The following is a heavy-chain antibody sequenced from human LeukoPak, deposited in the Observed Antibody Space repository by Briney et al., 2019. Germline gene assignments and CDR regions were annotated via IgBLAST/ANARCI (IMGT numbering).Heavy chain of an antibody. CDR3: AKDLYCSITTCYVQGCLDF. V-gene: IGHV3-30*02. D-gene: IGHD2-2*01. CDR1: GFDFSDYG. J-gene: IGHJ4*02. CDR2: TWYDGNND. Sequence: PGGSLRLSCVASGFDFSDYGMHWVRQAPGKVLEWVAFTWYDGNNDHYADSVKGRFTISRDNSKNTLTLQLRGLRAEDTAMYFCAKDLYCSITTCYVQGCLDFWGQGTLVTVSS.